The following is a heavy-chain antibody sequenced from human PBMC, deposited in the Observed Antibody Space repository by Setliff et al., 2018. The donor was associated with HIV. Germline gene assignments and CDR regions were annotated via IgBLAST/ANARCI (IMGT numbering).Heavy chain of an antibody. CDR2: IYTSGST. CDR1: GGSISSGSYY. J-gene: IGHJ4*02. Sequence: SETLSLTCTVSGGSISSGSYYWSWIRQPAGKGLEWIGHIYTSGSTNYNPSLKSRVTISVDTSKDQFSLRLTSVTAADTAVYYCARERSRGYTDPPRFDYWGQGTLVTVSS. CDR3: ARERSRGYTDPPRFDY. V-gene: IGHV4-61*09. D-gene: IGHD5-18*01.